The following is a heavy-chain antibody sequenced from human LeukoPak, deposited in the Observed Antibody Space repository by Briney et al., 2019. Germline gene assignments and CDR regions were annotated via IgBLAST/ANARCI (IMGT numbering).Heavy chain of an antibody. J-gene: IGHJ4*02. Sequence: SQTLSLTCAISGDSVSTNSAAWNWIRQSPSRGPEWLGRTYYRSKWYNDYAVSMKSRIIINPDTSKNQFSLQLNSVTPEDTAVYYCARDPRGNSGRFDYWGQGTLVTVSS. CDR3: ARDPRGNSGRFDY. V-gene: IGHV6-1*01. CDR2: TYYRSKWYN. D-gene: IGHD1/OR15-1a*01. CDR1: GDSVSTNSAA.